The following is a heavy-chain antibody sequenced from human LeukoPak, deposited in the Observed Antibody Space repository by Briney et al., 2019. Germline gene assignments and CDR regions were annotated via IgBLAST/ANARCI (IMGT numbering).Heavy chain of an antibody. CDR2: IYYSGST. J-gene: IGHJ4*02. D-gene: IGHD3-22*01. Sequence: PSETLSLTCTVSGGSISSSSYYWGWIRQPPGKGLEWIGSIYYSGSTYYNPSLKSRATISVDTSKNQFSLKLSSVTAADTAVYYCARRSHYYDSSGYSDYWGQGTLVTVSS. CDR3: ARRSHYYDSSGYSDY. CDR1: GGSISSSSYY. V-gene: IGHV4-39*01.